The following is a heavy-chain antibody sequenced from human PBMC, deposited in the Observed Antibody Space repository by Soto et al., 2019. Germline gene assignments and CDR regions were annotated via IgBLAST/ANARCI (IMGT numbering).Heavy chain of an antibody. V-gene: IGHV1-2*04. D-gene: IGHD3-10*01. J-gene: IGHJ6*03. CDR3: ARGGSGPMRYYYYMDV. CDR2: INPNSGGT. Sequence: ASVKVSCKASGYTFTGYYMHWVRLAPGQGLEWMGWINPNSGGTNYAQKFQGWVTMTRDTSISTAYMELSRLRSDDTAVYYCARGGSGPMRYYYYMDVWGKGTTVTVSS. CDR1: GYTFTGYY.